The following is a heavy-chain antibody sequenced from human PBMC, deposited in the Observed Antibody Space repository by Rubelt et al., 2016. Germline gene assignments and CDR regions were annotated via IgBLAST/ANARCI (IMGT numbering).Heavy chain of an antibody. D-gene: IGHD2-2*01. J-gene: IGHJ4*02. CDR1: GGTFSSYA. Sequence: GGTFSSYAISWVRQAPGQGLEWMGGIIPIFGTANYAQKFQGRVTITADESTSTAYMELSSLRSEDTAVYYCARASPAATIHAVDYWGQGTLVTVSS. CDR3: ARASPAATIHAVDY. CDR2: IIPIFGTA. V-gene: IGHV1-69*01.